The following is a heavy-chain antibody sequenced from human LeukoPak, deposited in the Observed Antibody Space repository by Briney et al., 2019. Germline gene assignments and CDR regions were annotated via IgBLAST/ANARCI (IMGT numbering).Heavy chain of an antibody. CDR2: INPSGGST. D-gene: IGHD1-1*01. J-gene: IGHJ4*02. CDR1: GYTSTSSN. V-gene: IGHV1-46*01. CDR3: ARGTTDAY. Sequence: ASVKVSCTASGYTSTSSNIDWVRQAPGQGLEWMGVINPSGGSTRYAQKFQGRVTMTGDPSTRTVYMELSSLTSDDTAVYYCARGTTDAYWGQGTPVTVSS.